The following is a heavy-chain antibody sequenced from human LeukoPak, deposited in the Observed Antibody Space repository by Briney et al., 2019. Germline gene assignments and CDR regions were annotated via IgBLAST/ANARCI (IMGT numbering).Heavy chain of an antibody. D-gene: IGHD3-10*01. CDR1: GYIFTGYY. CDR3: ARDLPYYYGSGRDDY. J-gene: IGHJ4*02. CDR2: INPNSGGT. Sequence: ASVKVSCKASGYIFTGYYMHWVRQAPGQGLEWMGWINPNSGGTNYAQKFQGRVTMTRDTSISTAYMELSRLRSDDTAVYYCARDLPYYYGSGRDDYWGQGTLVTVSS. V-gene: IGHV1-2*02.